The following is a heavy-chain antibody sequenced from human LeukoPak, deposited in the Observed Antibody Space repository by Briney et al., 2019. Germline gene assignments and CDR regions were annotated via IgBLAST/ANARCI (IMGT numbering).Heavy chain of an antibody. CDR2: ISYDGSNK. Sequence: GGSLRLSCATSGFTVSNNYMSWVRQAPGKGLEWVAVISYDGSNKYYADSVKGRFTISRDNSKNTLYLQMNSLRAEDTAVYYRANGGHSSSWYPDYWGQGTLVTVSS. V-gene: IGHV3-30*18. CDR3: ANGGHSSSWYPDY. J-gene: IGHJ4*02. CDR1: GFTVSNNY. D-gene: IGHD6-13*01.